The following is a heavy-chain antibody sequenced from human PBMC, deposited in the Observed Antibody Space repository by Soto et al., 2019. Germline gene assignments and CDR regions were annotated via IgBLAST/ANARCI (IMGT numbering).Heavy chain of an antibody. V-gene: IGHV4-34*01. Sequence: QVQLQQWGAGLLKPSETLSLTCAVYGGSFSGYYWSWIRQPPGKGLEWIGEINHSGSTNYNPSLKSRVTISVDTSKNQFSLKLSSVTAADTAVYYCAAEYCGGDCYSSWGQGTLVTVSS. D-gene: IGHD2-21*02. CDR2: INHSGST. CDR1: GGSFSGYY. J-gene: IGHJ5*02. CDR3: AAEYCGGDCYSS.